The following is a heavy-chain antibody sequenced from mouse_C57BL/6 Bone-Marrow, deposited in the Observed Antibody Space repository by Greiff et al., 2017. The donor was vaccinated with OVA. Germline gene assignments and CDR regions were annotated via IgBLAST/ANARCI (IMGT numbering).Heavy chain of an antibody. CDR2: IDPSDSYT. D-gene: IGHD4-1*01. J-gene: IGHJ2*01. Sequence: QVQLQQPGAELVMPGASVKLSCKASGYTFTSYWMHWVKQRPGQGLEWIGEIDPSDSYTKYNQKFKGKSTLTVDKSSSTAYMQLSSLTSEDSSVYYCARNWVFDYWGQGTTLTVSS. V-gene: IGHV1-69*01. CDR1: GYTFTSYW. CDR3: ARNWVFDY.